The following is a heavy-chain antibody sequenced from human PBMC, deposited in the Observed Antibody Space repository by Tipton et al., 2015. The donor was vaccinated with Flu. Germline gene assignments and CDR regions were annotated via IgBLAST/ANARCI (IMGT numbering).Heavy chain of an antibody. V-gene: IGHV4-34*01. J-gene: IGHJ4*02. CDR1: SESFSGYF. CDR3: ARGRAPPRYYDYLWGSYRQKGYFFDY. CDR2: INDSGST. Sequence: TLSLTCAVYSESFSGYFWNWIRQPPGKGLEWIGEINDSGSTDYNPSLESRVTLSVDTSKNQFSLKLSSVTAADTAVYYCARGRAPPRYYDYLWGSYRQKGYFFDYWGQGTLVTVSA. D-gene: IGHD3-16*02.